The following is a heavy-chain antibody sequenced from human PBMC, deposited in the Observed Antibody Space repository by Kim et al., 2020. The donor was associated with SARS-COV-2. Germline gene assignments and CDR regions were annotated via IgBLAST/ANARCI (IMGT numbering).Heavy chain of an antibody. Sequence: GRSLRLSCAASGFIFNNYGMHWVRQAPGKGLEWVAVIWPEGTTKLYADSVKGRFTISRDNSKNMLYLQMSSLRAEDTALYYCARHNTDHDWDFWGQGTLV. J-gene: IGHJ4*02. V-gene: IGHV3-33*01. CDR1: GFIFNNYG. CDR3: ARHNTDHDWDF. D-gene: IGHD3-3*01. CDR2: IWPEGTTK.